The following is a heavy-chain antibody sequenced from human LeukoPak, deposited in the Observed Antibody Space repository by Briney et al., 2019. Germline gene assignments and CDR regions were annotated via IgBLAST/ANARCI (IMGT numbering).Heavy chain of an antibody. CDR2: ISGSGGST. CDR3: AKDRGMIVVVITFRD. CDR1: GFTFSTYS. V-gene: IGHV3-23*01. Sequence: GSLRLSCAASGFTFSTYSMNWVRQAPGKGLEWVSAISGSGGSTYYADSVKGRFTIPRDNSKNTLYLQMNSLRAEDTAVYYCAKDRGMIVVVITFRDWGQGTLVTVSS. J-gene: IGHJ4*02. D-gene: IGHD3-22*01.